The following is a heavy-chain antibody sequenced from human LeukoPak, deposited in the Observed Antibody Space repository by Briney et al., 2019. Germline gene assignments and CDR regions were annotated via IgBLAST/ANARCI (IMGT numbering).Heavy chain of an antibody. D-gene: IGHD6-6*01. Sequence: GGSLRLSCAASGFTFSSYWMSWVRQAPGKGLEWVANIKQDGSEKYYVDSVKGRFTISRDNAKNSLYLQMNSLRAEDTAVHYCARDVRWSYVYSSSSEGVSDYWGQGTLVTVSS. CDR3: ARDVRWSYVYSSSSEGVSDY. CDR2: IKQDGSEK. J-gene: IGHJ4*02. CDR1: GFTFSSYW. V-gene: IGHV3-7*01.